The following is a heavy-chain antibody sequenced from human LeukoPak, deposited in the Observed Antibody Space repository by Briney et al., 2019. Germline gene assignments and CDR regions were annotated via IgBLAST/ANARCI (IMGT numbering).Heavy chain of an antibody. CDR2: IYTSGST. CDR1: GGSISSYY. Sequence: PSETLSLTCTVSGGSISSYYWSWIRQPAGQGLEWSGRIYTSGSTNYNPSLKSRVTMSVDTSKNQFSLKLSSVTAADTAVYYCARASYGDYDPSYGMDVWGQGTTVTVSS. J-gene: IGHJ6*02. CDR3: ARASYGDYDPSYGMDV. D-gene: IGHD4-17*01. V-gene: IGHV4-4*07.